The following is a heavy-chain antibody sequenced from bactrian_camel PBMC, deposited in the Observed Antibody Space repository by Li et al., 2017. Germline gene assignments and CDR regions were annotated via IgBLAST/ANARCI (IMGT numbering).Heavy chain of an antibody. Sequence: HVQLVESGGGSVQVGGSLTLSCVASGDTIGRYCMGWFRQIPDREREGVAGIESDGSTSYADSVKGRFTISQDSAKNILYLQMHSLKPEDTAMYFCAAARLVYSRNLLLANEYKLWGQGTQVTVS. J-gene: IGHJ4*01. CDR3: AAARLVYSRNLLLANEYKL. V-gene: IGHV3S55*01. CDR2: IESDGST. D-gene: IGHD3*01. CDR1: GDTIGRYC.